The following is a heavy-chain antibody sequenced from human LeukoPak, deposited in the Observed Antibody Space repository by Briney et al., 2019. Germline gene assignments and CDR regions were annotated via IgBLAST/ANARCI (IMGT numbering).Heavy chain of an antibody. CDR2: INPNRGGT. D-gene: IGHD6-6*01. V-gene: IGHV1-2*02. J-gene: IGHJ4*02. CDR3: ARDGGSSSTASDY. CDR1: GYTFTGYY. Sequence: ASVKVSCKASGYTFTGYYMHWVRQAPGQGLEWMGWINPNRGGTNYAQKFQGRVTMTRDTSISTAYMELSRLRSDDTAVYYCARDGGSSSTASDYWGQGTLVTVSS.